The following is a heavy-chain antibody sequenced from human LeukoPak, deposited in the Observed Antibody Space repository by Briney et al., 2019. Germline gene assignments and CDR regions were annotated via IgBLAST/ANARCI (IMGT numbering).Heavy chain of an antibody. Sequence: GRSLRLSCAVSGFTVSTNYMSWVRQAPGKGLEFVSVIYGDGRTYYADSVKGRFTISRDNSKNTLYLQMNSLRAEDTALYYCARDPTDDYTQHDAYWGQGTLVTVSS. D-gene: IGHD4-11*01. CDR3: ARDPTDDYTQHDAY. CDR1: GFTVSTNY. CDR2: IYGDGRT. J-gene: IGHJ4*02. V-gene: IGHV3-66*01.